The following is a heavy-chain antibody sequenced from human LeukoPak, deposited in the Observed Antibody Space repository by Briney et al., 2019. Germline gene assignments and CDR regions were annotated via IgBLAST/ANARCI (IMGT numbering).Heavy chain of an antibody. Sequence: GGSLRLSCAASGFTFSSYAMSWVRQAPGKGLEWVSAISGSGGSTYYADSVKGRFTISRDNYKNTLYLQMNSLRAEDTAVYYCAKDAEYYDFWSGYYKYYYYYGMDVWGQGTTVTVSS. D-gene: IGHD3-3*01. CDR1: GFTFSSYA. J-gene: IGHJ6*02. CDR2: ISGSGGST. CDR3: AKDAEYYDFWSGYYKYYYYYGMDV. V-gene: IGHV3-23*01.